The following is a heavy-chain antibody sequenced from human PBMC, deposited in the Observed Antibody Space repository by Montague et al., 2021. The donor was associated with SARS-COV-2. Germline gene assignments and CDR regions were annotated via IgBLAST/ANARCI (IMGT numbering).Heavy chain of an antibody. J-gene: IGHJ6*02. Sequence: FRRLSCAASGFTFSSYSMNWVRQAPGKGLEWVSSISSSSYIYYADSVKGRFTISRDNAKNSLYLQMNSLRAEDTAVYYCARGGYSYGTDYYYYYGMDVWGQGTTVTVSS. CDR1: GFTFSSYS. CDR2: ISSSSYI. D-gene: IGHD5-18*01. V-gene: IGHV3-21*01. CDR3: ARGGYSYGTDYYYYYGMDV.